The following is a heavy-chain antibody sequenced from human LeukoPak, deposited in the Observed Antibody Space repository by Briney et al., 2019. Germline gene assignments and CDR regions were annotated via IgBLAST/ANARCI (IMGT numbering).Heavy chain of an antibody. Sequence: SETLSLTCTVSGGSISSYYWSWIRQPPGKGLEWIGYIYYSGSTNYNPSLKSRVTISVDTSKNQFSLKLSSVTAADTAVYYCARSGSQDYWGQGTLVTVSS. J-gene: IGHJ4*02. V-gene: IGHV4-59*12. CDR2: IYYSGST. CDR3: ARSGSQDY. D-gene: IGHD1-26*01. CDR1: GGSISSYY.